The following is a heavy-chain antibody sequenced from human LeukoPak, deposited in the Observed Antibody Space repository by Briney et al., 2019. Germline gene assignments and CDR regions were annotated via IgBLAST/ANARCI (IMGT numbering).Heavy chain of an antibody. Sequence: GGSLRLSCAASGFTFSSYGMHWVRQAPGKGLEWVAFIRYDGSNKYYADSVKGRFTISRDNSKNTLYLQVNSLRAEDTAVYYCARGGGYDSSGYYSAFDYWGQGTLVTVSS. D-gene: IGHD3-22*01. V-gene: IGHV3-30*02. J-gene: IGHJ4*02. CDR3: ARGGGYDSSGYYSAFDY. CDR2: IRYDGSNK. CDR1: GFTFSSYG.